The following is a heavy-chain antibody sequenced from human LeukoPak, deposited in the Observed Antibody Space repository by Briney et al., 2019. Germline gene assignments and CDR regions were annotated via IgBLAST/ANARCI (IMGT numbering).Heavy chain of an antibody. Sequence: PSETLSLTCAVYGGSFSGDFWSWIRQSPGKGLEWIGEINHSGSTNYNPSLKSRVTISVDTSKNQFSLKLSSVTAADTAVYYCARDGAAAGTKYFQHWGQGTLVTVSS. D-gene: IGHD6-13*01. J-gene: IGHJ1*01. CDR1: GGSFSGDF. CDR3: ARDGAAAGTKYFQH. CDR2: INHSGST. V-gene: IGHV4-34*01.